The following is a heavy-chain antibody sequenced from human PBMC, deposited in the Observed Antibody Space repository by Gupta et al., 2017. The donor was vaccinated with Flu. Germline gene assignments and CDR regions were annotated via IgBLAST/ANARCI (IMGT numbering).Heavy chain of an antibody. Sequence: WVRQTPGTGLWWVSRMNSDRSSTSYAASVKGRCTTSRDNAQNPLYLQMNSLRAEYTAGYYCARSPTTFGLLIIDEYYGMDVWGQGTTVTVSS. J-gene: IGHJ6*02. V-gene: IGHV3-74*01. CDR3: ARSPTTFGLLIIDEYYGMDV. CDR2: MNSDRSST. D-gene: IGHD3-3*01.